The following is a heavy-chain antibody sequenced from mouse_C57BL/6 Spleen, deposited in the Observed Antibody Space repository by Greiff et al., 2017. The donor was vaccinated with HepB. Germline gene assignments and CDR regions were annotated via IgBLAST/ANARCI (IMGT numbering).Heavy chain of an antibody. D-gene: IGHD3-2*02. J-gene: IGHJ3*01. V-gene: IGHV5-17*01. Sequence: EVQVVESGGGLVKPGGSLKLSCAASGFTFSDYGMHWVRQAPEKGLEWVAYISSGSSTIYYADTVKGRFTISRDNAKNTLFLQMTSLRSEDTAMYYCARPDSSGSAWFAYWGQGTLVTVSA. CDR3: ARPDSSGSAWFAY. CDR1: GFTFSDYG. CDR2: ISSGSSTI.